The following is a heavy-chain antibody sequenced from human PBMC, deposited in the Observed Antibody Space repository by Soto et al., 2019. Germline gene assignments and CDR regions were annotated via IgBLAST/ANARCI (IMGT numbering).Heavy chain of an antibody. Sequence: QVQLQESGPGLVKPSQTLSLTCTVSGGSISSGGYYWSWIRQHPGKGLEWIGYIYYSGSTYYNPSLKSRVTISVDTSKNQFSLKLSSVTAADTAVYYCARGGGPDILTHNWFDPWGQGTLVTVSS. J-gene: IGHJ5*02. CDR1: GGSISSGGYY. V-gene: IGHV4-31*03. D-gene: IGHD3-9*01. CDR2: IYYSGST. CDR3: ARGGGPDILTHNWFDP.